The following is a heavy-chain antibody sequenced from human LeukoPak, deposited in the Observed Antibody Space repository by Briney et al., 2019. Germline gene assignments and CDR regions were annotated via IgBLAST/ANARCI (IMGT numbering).Heavy chain of an antibody. J-gene: IGHJ4*02. V-gene: IGHV3-30*03. CDR1: GFTFSSYG. Sequence: SGGSLRLSCAASGFTFSSYGMHRVRQAPGKGLEWVAVISYDGSNKYYADSVKGRFTISRDNSKNTLYLQMNSLRTEDTAVYYCARDGDYVWGSYRPHFDYWGQGTLVTVSS. D-gene: IGHD3-16*02. CDR3: ARDGDYVWGSYRPHFDY. CDR2: ISYDGSNK.